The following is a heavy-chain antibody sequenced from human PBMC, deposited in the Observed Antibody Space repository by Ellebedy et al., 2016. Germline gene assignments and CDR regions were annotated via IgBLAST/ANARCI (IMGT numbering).Heavy chain of an antibody. J-gene: IGHJ6*02. Sequence: ESLKISCSASGFTLRRYWMSWVRQPPGKGLEWIGEINHSGSTNYNPSLKSRVTISLDTSKNQFSLKLSSVTAADTAVYYCARCPYYYYGMDVWGQGTTVTVSS. V-gene: IGHV4-34*01. CDR3: ARCPYYYYGMDV. CDR2: INHSGST. CDR1: GFTLRRYW.